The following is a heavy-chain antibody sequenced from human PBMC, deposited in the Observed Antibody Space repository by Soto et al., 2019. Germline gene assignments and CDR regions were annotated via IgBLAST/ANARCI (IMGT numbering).Heavy chain of an antibody. D-gene: IGHD4-17*01. J-gene: IGHJ6*02. CDR1: GGTFSSYA. Sequence: QVQLVQSGAEVKKPGSSVKVSCKASGGTFSSYAISWVRQAPGQGLEWMGGIIPIFGTANYAQKFQGRVTITADESTSTAYMELSSLRSEDTAVYYCARDGSAVTSLRGHYGMDVWGQGTTVTVSS. CDR2: IIPIFGTA. V-gene: IGHV1-69*01. CDR3: ARDGSAVTSLRGHYGMDV.